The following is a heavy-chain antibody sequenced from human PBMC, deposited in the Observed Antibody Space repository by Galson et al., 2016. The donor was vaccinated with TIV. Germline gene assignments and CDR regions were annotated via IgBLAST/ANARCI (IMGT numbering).Heavy chain of an antibody. CDR1: GYTFTSYH. J-gene: IGHJ5*02. Sequence: SVKVSCKASGYTFTSYHINWVRQATGQGLEWMGWINPDSGSTGYVQKFQGRVTMTRNISASTVYMELSSLRSEDTAVYYSARSWSVVAPNWVDPWGQGTLVTVSS. CDR3: ARSWSVVAPNWVDP. D-gene: IGHD2-2*01. V-gene: IGHV1-8*02. CDR2: INPDSGST.